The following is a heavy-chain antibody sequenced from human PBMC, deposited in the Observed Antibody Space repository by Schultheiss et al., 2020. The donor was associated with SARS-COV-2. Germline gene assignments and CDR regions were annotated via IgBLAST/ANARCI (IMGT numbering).Heavy chain of an antibody. CDR1: GGSFSGYY. CDR3: ARHEAIGHYDFWSGIGPFDY. Sequence: SETLSLTCAVYGGSFSGYYWSWIRQPPGKGLEWIGEINHSGSTNYNPSLKSRVTISVDTSKNQFSLKLSSVTAADTAVYYCARHEAIGHYDFWSGIGPFDYWGQGTLVTVSS. J-gene: IGHJ4*02. V-gene: IGHV4-34*01. D-gene: IGHD3-3*01. CDR2: INHSGST.